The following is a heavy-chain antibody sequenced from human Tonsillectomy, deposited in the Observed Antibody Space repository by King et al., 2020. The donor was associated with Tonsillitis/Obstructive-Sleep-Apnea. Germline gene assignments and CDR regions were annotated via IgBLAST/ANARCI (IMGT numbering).Heavy chain of an antibody. J-gene: IGHJ6*03. CDR1: GFTVSNEY. V-gene: IGHV3-53*01. D-gene: IGHD2-15*01. CDR2: IYSGGST. CDR3: APGYCSGGSCPHYYYMDV. Sequence: VQLVESGGGLIQPGGSLRLSCAASGFTVSNEYMSWVRQAPGKGLEWVSVIYSGGSTYYADSVKGRFTISRDNSKNTVYLQMNSLRAADRAVNYCAPGYCSGGSCPHYYYMDVWGKGTTVTVS.